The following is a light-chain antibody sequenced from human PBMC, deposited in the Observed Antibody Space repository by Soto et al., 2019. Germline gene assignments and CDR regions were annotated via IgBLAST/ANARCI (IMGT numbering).Light chain of an antibody. CDR3: QQYNNWPPEYT. V-gene: IGKV3-15*01. CDR1: QSVSSN. CDR2: GAS. J-gene: IGKJ2*01. Sequence: EIVMTQSPATLSVSPGERATLSCRASQSVSSNLAWYQQKPGQAPRLLIDGASTRATGIPARFSGSGSGTEFTLTISSLQSEDFAVYYCQQYNNWPPEYTFAQGTKLEIK.